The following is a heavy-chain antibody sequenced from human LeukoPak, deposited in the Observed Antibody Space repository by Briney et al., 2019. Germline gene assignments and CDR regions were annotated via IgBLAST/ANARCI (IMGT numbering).Heavy chain of an antibody. Sequence: GGSLRLSCVVSGFPFSFYELNWVRQAPGKGLEWVSNIGASSTPKYYADSVKGRFSISRDNAKSSLYLQMNSLRVEDTDVYYCALLAVASDFDYWGQGALVTVSS. V-gene: IGHV3-48*03. CDR2: IGASSTPK. CDR3: ALLAVASDFDY. J-gene: IGHJ4*02. CDR1: GFPFSFYE. D-gene: IGHD6-19*01.